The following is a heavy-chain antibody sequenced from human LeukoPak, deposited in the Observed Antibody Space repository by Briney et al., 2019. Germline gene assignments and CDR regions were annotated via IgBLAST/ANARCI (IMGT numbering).Heavy chain of an antibody. CDR2: IWSDGTNR. Sequence: GGSLRLSCAASGFIFIHYGMHWVRQAPGKGLEWVAVIWSDGTNRYYADSVKGRFSINRDDSQKRVFLQMNSLRAEDTAVYYCARDAQRGFDYSNSLQYRGQGALVTVSS. V-gene: IGHV3-33*01. CDR3: ARDAQRGFDYSNSLQY. D-gene: IGHD4-11*01. J-gene: IGHJ4*02. CDR1: GFIFIHYG.